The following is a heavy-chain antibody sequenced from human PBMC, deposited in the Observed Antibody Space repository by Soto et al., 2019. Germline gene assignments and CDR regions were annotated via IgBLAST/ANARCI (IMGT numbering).Heavy chain of an antibody. D-gene: IGHD2-15*01. J-gene: IGHJ4*02. CDR3: ARGYCSGGSCYRY. Sequence: LSLTCTVSGGSISSSSYYWGWIRQPPGKGLEWIGSIYYSGSTYYNPSLKSRVTISVDTSKNQFSLKLSSVTAADTAVYYCARGYCSGGSCYRYWGQGSQVTSPQ. CDR2: IYYSGST. CDR1: GGSISSSSYY. V-gene: IGHV4-39*01.